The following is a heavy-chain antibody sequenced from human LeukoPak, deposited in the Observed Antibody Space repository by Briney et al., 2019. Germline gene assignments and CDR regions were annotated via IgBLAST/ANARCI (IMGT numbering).Heavy chain of an antibody. J-gene: IGHJ4*02. CDR1: GFTFSSYW. V-gene: IGHV3-74*01. CDR2: INTDGSST. CDR3: ARAGAAKIYCSSTSCYTGIDY. D-gene: IGHD2-2*02. Sequence: PGGSLRLSCAASGFTFSSYWMHWVRQAPGKGLVWVSRINTDGSSTSYADSVKGRFTISRDNAKNTLYLQMNSLRAEDTAVYYCARAGAAKIYCSSTSCYTGIDYWGQGTLVTVSS.